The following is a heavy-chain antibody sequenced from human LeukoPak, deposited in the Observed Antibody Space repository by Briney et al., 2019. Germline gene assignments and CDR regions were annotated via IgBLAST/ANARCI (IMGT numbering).Heavy chain of an antibody. CDR1: GDSISSYY. CDR3: ARVRACSSITCSPPDV. CDR2: IYHSGST. D-gene: IGHD2-2*01. J-gene: IGHJ6*04. V-gene: IGHV4-59*12. Sequence: SETLSLTCSVSGDSISSYYWSWIRQPPGKGLEWLGYIYHSGSTYYNPSLKSRVTISVDRSKNQFSLKLSSVTAADTAVYYCARVRACSSITCSPPDVWGKGTTVTVSS.